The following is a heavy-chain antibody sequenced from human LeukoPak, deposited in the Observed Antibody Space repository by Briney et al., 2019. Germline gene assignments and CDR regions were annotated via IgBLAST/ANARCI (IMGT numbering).Heavy chain of an antibody. CDR1: GHTFTIYD. D-gene: IGHD6-13*01. CDR2: MNPNRGHT. J-gene: IGHJ4*02. Sequence: ASVSVSYGASGHTFTIYDIHWVPHAPGRGLEGRGWMNPNRGHTLYAQKFQGRVTMTRDTSISTAYLEPSSLRSEDTAVYFCAREGGRGPGKDYFDYWGQGTLVTVSS. CDR3: AREGGRGPGKDYFDY. V-gene: IGHV1-8*01.